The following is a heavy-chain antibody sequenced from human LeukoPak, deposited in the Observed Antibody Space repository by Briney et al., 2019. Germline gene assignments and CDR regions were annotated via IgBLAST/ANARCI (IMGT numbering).Heavy chain of an antibody. Sequence: GGSLRLSCEASGFTFTSCAMHWVRQAPGKGLQWVAVISSDGRNKYYADSVKGRFTISRDSSKNTLYLQMNSLRPEDTAVYYCAKDGFVDTPMVSTFLDCWGQGTLVTVSS. CDR1: GFTFTSCA. J-gene: IGHJ4*02. CDR2: ISSDGRNK. V-gene: IGHV3-30*18. CDR3: AKDGFVDTPMVSTFLDC. D-gene: IGHD5-18*01.